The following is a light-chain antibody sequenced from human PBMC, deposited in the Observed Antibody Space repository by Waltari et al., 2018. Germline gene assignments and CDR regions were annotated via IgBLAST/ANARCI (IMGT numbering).Light chain of an antibody. J-gene: IGLJ3*02. Sequence: SYVVPQPPSVAVAPGQTDRISCRGPDFGRKTVHWYQQKPGQAPVLVVFDDRFRPSGIPGRFSGSNSGNTATLTINRVEAGDEADYYCQVWDSRSDHVVFGGGTKLTLL. CDR3: QVWDSRSDHVV. CDR1: DFGRKT. V-gene: IGLV3-21*02. CDR2: DDR.